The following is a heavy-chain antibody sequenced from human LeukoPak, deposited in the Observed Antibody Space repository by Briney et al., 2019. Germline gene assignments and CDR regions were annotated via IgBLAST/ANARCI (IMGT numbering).Heavy chain of an antibody. CDR2: IKQDGSEK. Sequence: PGGSLRLSCAASGFTFSSYWMSWVRQAPGKGLEWVANIKQDGSEKYYVDSVKGRFTISRDNAKNSLYLQMNSLRAEDTAAYYCARAHYYDSSGYYYQLDYWGQGTLVTVSS. CDR3: ARAHYYDSSGYYYQLDY. J-gene: IGHJ4*02. D-gene: IGHD3-22*01. V-gene: IGHV3-7*01. CDR1: GFTFSSYW.